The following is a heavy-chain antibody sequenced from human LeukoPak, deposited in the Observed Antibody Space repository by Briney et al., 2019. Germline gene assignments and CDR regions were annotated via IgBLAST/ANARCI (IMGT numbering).Heavy chain of an antibody. V-gene: IGHV1-69*05. Sequence: SVKVSCKASRGTFSSYAISWVRQAPGQGLEWMGGIIPIFGTANYAQKFQGRVTITTDESTSTAYVELSSLRSEDTAVYYCARRNCSSTSCRRRGWFDPWGQGTLVTVSS. D-gene: IGHD2-2*01. CDR2: IIPIFGTA. CDR3: ARRNCSSTSCRRRGWFDP. CDR1: RGTFSSYA. J-gene: IGHJ5*02.